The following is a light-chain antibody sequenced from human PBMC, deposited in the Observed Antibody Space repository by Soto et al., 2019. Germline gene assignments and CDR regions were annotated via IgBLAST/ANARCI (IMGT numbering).Light chain of an antibody. CDR2: EVS. CDR1: SSDVGDDNY. V-gene: IGLV2-14*01. Sequence: QSVLTQPASVSGSPGQSITISCTGTSSDVGDDNYVSWFQQHPGKAPKLMIYEVSSRPSGVSNRFSGSKSANTASLTISGPQAEDEADYYGTSHTASSTWVFGGGTKLTVL. J-gene: IGLJ3*02. CDR3: TSHTASSTWV.